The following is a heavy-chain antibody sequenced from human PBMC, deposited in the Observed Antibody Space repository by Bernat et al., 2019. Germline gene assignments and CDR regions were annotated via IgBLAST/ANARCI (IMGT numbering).Heavy chain of an antibody. CDR3: ARVCNGSGSYYNGDNWFDP. J-gene: IGHJ5*02. CDR1: GFTFSDYY. V-gene: IGHV3-11*06. Sequence: QVQLVESGGGLVKPGGSLRLSCAASGFTFSDYYMSWIRQAPGKGLEWVSYISSSSSYTNYADSVKGRFTISRDNAKNSLYLQMNSLRAEDTAVYYCARVCNGSGSYYNGDNWFDPWGQGTLVTVSS. D-gene: IGHD3-10*01. CDR2: ISSSSSYT.